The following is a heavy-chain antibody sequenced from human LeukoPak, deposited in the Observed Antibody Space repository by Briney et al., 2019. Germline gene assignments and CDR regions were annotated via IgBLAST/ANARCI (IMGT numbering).Heavy chain of an antibody. CDR3: ARGAMVRALAD. CDR1: GGSISGGGFH. V-gene: IGHV4-61*02. Sequence: PSETLSLTCTVSGGSISGGGFHWSWIRQPAGKGLEWIGRFFTSRSTNYKPSLKSRVTLSVDTSKNQFSLRLSSVTAADTAVYYCARGAMVRALADWGQGTLVTVSS. D-gene: IGHD3-10*01. CDR2: FFTSRST. J-gene: IGHJ4*02.